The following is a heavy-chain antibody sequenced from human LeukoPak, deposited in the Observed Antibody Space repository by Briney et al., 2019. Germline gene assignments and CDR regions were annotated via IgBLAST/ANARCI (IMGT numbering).Heavy chain of an antibody. D-gene: IGHD1-26*01. CDR3: ARHEYSGSYYGLSWFDP. Sequence: SETLSLTCAVSGFSIRSGYYWGWIRQPPGKGLEWIGSIYHAGTTYYNPSLKSRVTISVDTSKNQLSLKLSSLTAADTAVYYCARHEYSGSYYGLSWFDPWGQGTLVTVSS. CDR1: GFSIRSGYY. CDR2: IYHAGTT. J-gene: IGHJ5*02. V-gene: IGHV4-38-2*01.